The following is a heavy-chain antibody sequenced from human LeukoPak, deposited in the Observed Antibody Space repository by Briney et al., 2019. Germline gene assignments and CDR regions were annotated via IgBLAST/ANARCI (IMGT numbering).Heavy chain of an antibody. J-gene: IGHJ4*02. CDR3: ARPGIAVSGHIDY. D-gene: IGHD6-19*01. CDR2: ITSRGSTI. CDR1: GFTLSDYY. Sequence: GGSLRLSCAASGFTLSDYYLTWIRQAPGKGLEWVSYITSRGSTIYHADSVKGRFTISRDNAKNTLYLQMNSLRAEDTAVYYCARPGIAVSGHIDYWGQGTLVTVSS. V-gene: IGHV3-11*04.